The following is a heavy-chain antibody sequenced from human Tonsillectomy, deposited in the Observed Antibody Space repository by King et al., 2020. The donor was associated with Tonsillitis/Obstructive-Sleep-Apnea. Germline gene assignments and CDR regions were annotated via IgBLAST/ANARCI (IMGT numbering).Heavy chain of an antibody. D-gene: IGHD3-10*01. CDR2: IFPRDSDT. CDR1: GYIFTNYW. J-gene: IGHJ6*03. CDR3: ARHWPYNNYIGKSYYYYMDV. V-gene: IGHV5-51*01. Sequence: QLVQSGAEVKKPGESLRISCKGSGYIFTNYWIGWVRQTPGKGLEWMGIIFPRDSDTRYSPSFQGQVTISADESISTAYLQWNSLKASDTAMYYCARHWPYNNYIGKSYYYYMDVWGKGTTVTVSS.